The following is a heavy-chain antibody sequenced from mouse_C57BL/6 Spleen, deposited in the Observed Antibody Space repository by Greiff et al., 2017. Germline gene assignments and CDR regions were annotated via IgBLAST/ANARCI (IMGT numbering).Heavy chain of an antibody. J-gene: IGHJ1*03. Sequence: VQLVESGAELVRPGASVTLSCKASGYTFTDYEMHWVKQTPVHGLEWIGAIDPETGGPAYNQKFKGKAILTADKSSSTAYMELRSLTSEDSAVYYCTRGFITTGVARRYFDVWGTGTTVTVSS. CDR2: IDPETGGP. V-gene: IGHV1-15*01. D-gene: IGHD1-1*01. CDR1: GYTFTDYE. CDR3: TRGFITTGVARRYFDV.